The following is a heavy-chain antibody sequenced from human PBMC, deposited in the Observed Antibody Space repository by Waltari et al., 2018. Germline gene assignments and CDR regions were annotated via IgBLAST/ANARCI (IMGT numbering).Heavy chain of an antibody. J-gene: IGHJ6*02. D-gene: IGHD3-22*01. CDR3: AKGGYYDSSGYLFFYYYYYGMDV. CDR2: ISGSGGST. CDR1: GFTFSSSA. Sequence: EVQLLESGGGLVQPGGSLRLSCAASGFTFSSSAMSWVRQAPGKGLEWVSAISGSGGSTYYADSVKCRFTISRDNSKNTLYLQMNSLRAEDTAVYYCAKGGYYDSSGYLFFYYYYYGMDVWGQGTTVTVSS. V-gene: IGHV3-23*01.